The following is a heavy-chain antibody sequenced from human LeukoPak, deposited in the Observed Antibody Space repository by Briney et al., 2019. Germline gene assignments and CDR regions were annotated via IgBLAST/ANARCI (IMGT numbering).Heavy chain of an antibody. V-gene: IGHV3-23*01. CDR3: AKVIVVVVAARKLYPHFDY. J-gene: IGHJ4*02. D-gene: IGHD2-15*01. Sequence: GGSLRLSCAASGFTFSSYAMSWVRQAPGKGLEWVSAISGSGGSTYYADSVKGRFTISRDNSKNTLYLQMNSLRAEDTAVYYCAKVIVVVVAARKLYPHFDYWGQGTLVTVSS. CDR1: GFTFSSYA. CDR2: ISGSGGST.